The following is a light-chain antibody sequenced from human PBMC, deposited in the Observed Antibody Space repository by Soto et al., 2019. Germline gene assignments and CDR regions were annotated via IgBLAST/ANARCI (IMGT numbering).Light chain of an antibody. V-gene: IGLV2-8*01. CDR1: TNDVGAYNY. CDR3: SSFAVSNSFV. Sequence: QSALTQSPSASGSPGQSVTISCTGTTNDVGAYNYVSWYQQHPGKAPKLVIYEVNKRPSGVPDRFSGSKSGNTASLTVSGLQAEDEADYYCSSFAVSNSFVFGTGTKVTVL. J-gene: IGLJ1*01. CDR2: EVN.